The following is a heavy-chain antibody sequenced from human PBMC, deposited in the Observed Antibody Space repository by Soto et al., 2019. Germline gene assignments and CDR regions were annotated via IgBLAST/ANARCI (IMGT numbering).Heavy chain of an antibody. D-gene: IGHD6-6*01. J-gene: IGHJ4*02. CDR3: ARKFAARPALGY. V-gene: IGHV3-33*01. CDR2: IWYDGSNK. Sequence: QVQLVESGGGVVQPGRSLRLSCAASGFTFSSYGMHWVRQAPGKGLEWVAVIWYDGSNKYYADSVKGRFTISRDNSKTTLYLQMNSLRAEYTAVYYCARKFAARPALGYWGQGTMVTVSS. CDR1: GFTFSSYG.